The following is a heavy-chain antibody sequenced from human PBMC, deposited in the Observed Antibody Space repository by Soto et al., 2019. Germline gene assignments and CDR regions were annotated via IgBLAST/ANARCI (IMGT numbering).Heavy chain of an antibody. Sequence: EVQLVESGGGLVKPGGSLRLSCAASGFTFSSNSMNWVRQAPGKGLEWVSSISSSSSYIYYADSVKGRFTISRDNAKNSLYLQMNSLRAEDTAVYYCARGIVVVPAANDAFDIWGQGTMVTVSS. CDR2: ISSSSSYI. D-gene: IGHD2-2*01. CDR3: ARGIVVVPAANDAFDI. CDR1: GFTFSSNS. V-gene: IGHV3-21*01. J-gene: IGHJ3*02.